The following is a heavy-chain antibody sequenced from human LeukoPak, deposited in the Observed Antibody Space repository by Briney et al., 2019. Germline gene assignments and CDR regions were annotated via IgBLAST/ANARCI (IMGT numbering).Heavy chain of an antibody. V-gene: IGHV5-51*01. J-gene: IGHJ3*02. CDR1: GFSFTSYW. CDR3: ATDSSGWGPFDI. CDR2: IYPGDSDT. D-gene: IGHD6-19*01. Sequence: GESLRISCKGSGFSFTSYWIGWGRPMPGKGLGWMGIIYPGDSDTRYSPSFQGQVTISADKSISTAYLQWSSLKASDTAMYYCATDSSGWGPFDIWGQGTMVTVSS.